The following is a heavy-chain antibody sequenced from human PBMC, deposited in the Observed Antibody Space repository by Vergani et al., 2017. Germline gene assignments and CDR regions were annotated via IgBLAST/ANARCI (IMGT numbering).Heavy chain of an antibody. J-gene: IGHJ6*03. CDR1: GYSFTSYW. V-gene: IGHV5-10-1*03. CDR2: IDPSDSYT. CDR3: ARRSIAAAAYYYYYMDV. Sequence: EVQLVQSGAEVKKPGESLRISCKGSGYSFTSYWISWVRQMPGKGLEWMGRIDPSDSYTNYSPSFQGHVTISADKSISTAYLQWSSLKASDTAMYYCARRSIAAAAYYYYYMDVWGKGTTVTVSS. D-gene: IGHD6-13*01.